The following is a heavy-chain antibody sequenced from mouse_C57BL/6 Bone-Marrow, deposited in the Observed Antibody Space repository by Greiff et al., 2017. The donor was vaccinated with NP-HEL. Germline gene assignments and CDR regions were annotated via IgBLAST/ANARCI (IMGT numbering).Heavy chain of an antibody. CDR3: ARKATYYDSNQLYSMDY. CDR2: IYPRSGNT. J-gene: IGHJ4*01. CDR1: GYTFTSYG. Sequence: QVQLQQSGAELARPGASVKLSCKASGYTFTSYGISWVKQRTGQGLEWIGEIYPRSGNTYYNETFKGKATLTADKSSSTAYRELCSLTSEDSAVYFCARKATYYDSNQLYSMDYWGQGTSVTVSS. V-gene: IGHV1-81*01. D-gene: IGHD1-1*01.